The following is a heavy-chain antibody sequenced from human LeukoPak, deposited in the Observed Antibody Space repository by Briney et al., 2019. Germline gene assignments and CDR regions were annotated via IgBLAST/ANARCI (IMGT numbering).Heavy chain of an antibody. CDR3: ARGDGYSDGSSGWPGDAFDI. D-gene: IGHD6-19*01. V-gene: IGHV4-34*01. CDR2: INHSGST. Sequence: PSETLSLTCAVHGGSFSGYYWSWIRQPPGKGLEWIGEINHSGSTNYNPSLKSRVTISVDTSKNQFSLKLSSVTAADTAVYYCARGDGYSDGSSGWPGDAFDIWGQGTMVTVSS. CDR1: GGSFSGYY. J-gene: IGHJ3*02.